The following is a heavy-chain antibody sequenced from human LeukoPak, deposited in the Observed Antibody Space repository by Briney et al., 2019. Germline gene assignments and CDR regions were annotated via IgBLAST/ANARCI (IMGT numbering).Heavy chain of an antibody. V-gene: IGHV3-30*04. CDR3: ANDILTGYPVDY. J-gene: IGHJ4*02. Sequence: GGSLRLSCAASGFTFSSYAMHWVRQAPGKGLEWVAVISYDGSNKYYADSEKGRFTISRDNSKNTLYLQMNSLRAEDTAVYYCANDILTGYPVDYWGQGTLVTVSS. CDR2: ISYDGSNK. D-gene: IGHD3-9*01. CDR1: GFTFSSYA.